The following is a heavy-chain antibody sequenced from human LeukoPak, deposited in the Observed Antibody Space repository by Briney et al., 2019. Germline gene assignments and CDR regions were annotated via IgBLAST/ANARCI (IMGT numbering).Heavy chain of an antibody. CDR2: ISDFADNT. V-gene: IGHV3-23*01. CDR1: GFSFGSYP. D-gene: IGHD2-8*01. J-gene: IGHJ3*01. CDR3: AKGKINHNGAFDA. Sequence: PGGSVRLSCAGSGFSFGSYPMSWVRQAPGKGLEWVSSISDFADNTYYADSVKGRFTISRDNSEKSLYLQMSSLRVEDTAVYYCAKGKINHNGAFDAWGQGTRVTVSS.